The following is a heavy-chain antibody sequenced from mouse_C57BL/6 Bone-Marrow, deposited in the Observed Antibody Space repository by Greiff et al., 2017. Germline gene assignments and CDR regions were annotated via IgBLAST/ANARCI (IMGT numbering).Heavy chain of an antibody. CDR1: GYTFTTYP. J-gene: IGHJ2*01. Sequence: QVQLQQSGAELVKPGASVKMSCKASGYTFTTYPIEWMKQNHGKSLEWIGNFHPYNDDTTYNEKFKGKATLTVEKSSTTVYLELSRLTSDDAAVYYCARSSTFFYYFDYWGKGTTLTVSS. D-gene: IGHD5-1*01. CDR2: FHPYNDDT. V-gene: IGHV1-47*01. CDR3: ARSSTFFYYFDY.